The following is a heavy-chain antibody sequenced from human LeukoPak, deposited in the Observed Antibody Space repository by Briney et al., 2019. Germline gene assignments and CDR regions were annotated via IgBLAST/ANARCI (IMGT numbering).Heavy chain of an antibody. CDR2: INSNSVGT. J-gene: IGHJ3*02. CDR1: GYTFTGYY. Sequence: GASVKVSCKASGYTFTGYYIHWVRQAPGQGLEWMGWINSNSVGTNYAQKFQGRVTMTRDTSISTAYMELSRLRSDDTAVYYCAKVMGSGQWLVEREDFDIWGQGTMVTVSS. D-gene: IGHD6-19*01. V-gene: IGHV1-2*02. CDR3: AKVMGSGQWLVEREDFDI.